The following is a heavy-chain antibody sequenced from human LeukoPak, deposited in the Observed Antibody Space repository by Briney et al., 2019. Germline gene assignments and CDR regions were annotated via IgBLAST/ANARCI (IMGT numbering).Heavy chain of an antibody. J-gene: IGHJ5*02. Sequence: GGSLRFSCAASGFTFSTSWMTWVRQAPGKGLEWVANIKQDGSGTYYVDSVKGRFTISRDNAKNSLYLQMNSLRAEDTAVYHCARKLYYYDSSAAGWFDPWGQGTLVTVSS. V-gene: IGHV3-7*01. CDR3: ARKLYYYDSSAAGWFDP. CDR1: GFTFSTSW. D-gene: IGHD3-22*01. CDR2: IKQDGSGT.